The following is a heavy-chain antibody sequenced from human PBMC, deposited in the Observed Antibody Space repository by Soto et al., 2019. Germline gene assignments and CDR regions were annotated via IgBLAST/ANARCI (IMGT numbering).Heavy chain of an antibody. V-gene: IGHV1-18*01. CDR1: GDTFTNFG. J-gene: IGHJ5*02. CDR2: IATYNSNK. CDR3: ARVLRGVVNWFDP. Sequence: HLVQSGPEVKQPGASVTVSCKTSGDTFTNFGLSWVRQAPGQGLEWMGWIATYNSNKNSAQKFQGRLTLTTDTSTSTAYMELKSLGYDATAVYYCARVLRGVVNWFDPWGQGTLVTVS. D-gene: IGHD3-10*01.